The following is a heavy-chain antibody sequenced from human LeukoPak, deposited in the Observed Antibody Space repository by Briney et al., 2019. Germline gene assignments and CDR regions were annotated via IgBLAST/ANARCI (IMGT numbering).Heavy chain of an antibody. D-gene: IGHD3-10*01. V-gene: IGHV3-15*01. CDR2: IKSKTDGGTT. CDR3: TTDRTLLWFGDSGPN. Sequence: SGGSLRLSCAASGFTFSNAWMSWVRQAPGKGLEWVGRIKSKTDGGTTDYAAPVKGRFTISRDDSKNTLYLQMNSLKTEDTAVYYCTTDRTLLWFGDSGPNWGQGTLVTVSS. J-gene: IGHJ4*02. CDR1: GFTFSNAW.